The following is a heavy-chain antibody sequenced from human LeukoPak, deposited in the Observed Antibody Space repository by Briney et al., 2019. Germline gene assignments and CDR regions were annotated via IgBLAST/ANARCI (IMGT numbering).Heavy chain of an antibody. CDR1: VFIFSHFD. J-gene: IGHJ3*02. CDR3: ERSREITDGFDI. D-gene: IGHD5-24*01. Sequence: GGSVRLSCAAFVFIFSHFDMHWLPRVTGEGVEWVSWIGSTGDTFHPVFVKCRFPLFRDNAKHSFYLQMHSLRAGDTAVYYCERSREITDGFDIWGQGKMVTVSS. V-gene: IGHV3-13*04. CDR2: IGSTGDT.